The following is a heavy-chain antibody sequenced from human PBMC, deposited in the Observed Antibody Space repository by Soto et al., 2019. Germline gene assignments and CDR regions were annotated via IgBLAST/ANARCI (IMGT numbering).Heavy chain of an antibody. D-gene: IGHD1-26*01. Sequence: SDTLSLTCTVSGGSISSSSYYWGWIGQPPGKGLEWIGSVYYRGSTYYNPSLKSRVTISVDTSKNQFSLKLSSVTAADTAVYYCARGLITGSQYSGGWYYFDSWGQGTQVTVS. CDR3: ARGLITGSQYSGGWYYFDS. CDR1: GGSISSSSYY. V-gene: IGHV4-39*01. J-gene: IGHJ4*02. CDR2: VYYRGST.